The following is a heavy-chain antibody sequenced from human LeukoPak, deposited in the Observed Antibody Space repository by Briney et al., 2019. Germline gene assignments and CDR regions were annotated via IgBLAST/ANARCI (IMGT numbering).Heavy chain of an antibody. V-gene: IGHV3-43*02. J-gene: IGHJ4*02. CDR1: GFTFDDYA. D-gene: IGHD3-10*01. Sequence: GGSLRLSCAASGFTFDDYAMHWVRQAPGKGLEWVSLISGDGGSTYYADSVKGRFTISRDNSKNSLYLQMNSLRTEDTALYYCAKDTRSGVGVWFGDLLFGYWGQGTLVTVSS. CDR2: ISGDGGST. CDR3: AKDTRSGVGVWFGDLLFGY.